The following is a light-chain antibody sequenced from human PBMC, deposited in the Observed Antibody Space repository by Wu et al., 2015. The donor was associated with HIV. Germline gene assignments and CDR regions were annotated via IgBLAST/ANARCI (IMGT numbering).Light chain of an antibody. J-gene: IGKJ1*01. CDR2: GAS. CDR1: QSVGIF. V-gene: IGKV3-20*01. CDR3: QQYSSSPWT. Sequence: EIVLTQSPATLSLSPGESGTLSCRASQSVGIFLAWYQQRDGQSPRLLIYGASNRATGIPDRFSGSGSGTDFTLSISRLEPEDLAVYYCQQYSSSPWTFGQGTKVEIK.